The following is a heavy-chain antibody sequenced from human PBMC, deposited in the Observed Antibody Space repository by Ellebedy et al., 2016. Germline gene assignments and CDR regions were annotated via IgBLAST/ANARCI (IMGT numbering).Heavy chain of an antibody. J-gene: IGHJ4*02. CDR3: ARESGIVGASRGWDFDY. D-gene: IGHD1-26*01. V-gene: IGHV3-7*01. Sequence: GGSLRLXCAASGFTFSSHWMSWVRQAPGKGLEWVADINHDGSEKHYVDSVKGRFTISRDNAKNSVYLQMNTLRAEDTAVYYCARESGIVGASRGWDFDYWGQGTLVTVSS. CDR1: GFTFSSHW. CDR2: INHDGSEK.